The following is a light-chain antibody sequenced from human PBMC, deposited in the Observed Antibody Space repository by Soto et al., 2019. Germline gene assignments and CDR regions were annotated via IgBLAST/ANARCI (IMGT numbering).Light chain of an antibody. V-gene: IGKV3-11*01. Sequence: MVMTQCPATLPVSTGERVTLSCRASQSIDINLAWYQQKPGQAPRLLIYGASARATDVPARFSGSGSGTDFTLTISSVEPEDFAVYYCQQRSNWITFGQGTHWRL. CDR1: QSIDIN. CDR3: QQRSNWIT. CDR2: GAS. J-gene: IGKJ5*01.